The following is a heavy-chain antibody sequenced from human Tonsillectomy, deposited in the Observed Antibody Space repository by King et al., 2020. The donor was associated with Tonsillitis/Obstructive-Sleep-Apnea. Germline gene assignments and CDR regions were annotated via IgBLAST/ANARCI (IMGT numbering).Heavy chain of an antibody. CDR3: ARDRVSLWFREPDD. D-gene: IGHD3-10*01. J-gene: IGHJ1*01. Sequence: VQLVESGGGVVQPGRSLRLSCAASGFTFSSYAMHWVRQAPGKGLEWVAVVSHDGSNNNQADSVKGRFTISRDNSKNTLYLQMNSLRPEDSAVYYCARDRVSLWFREPDDWGQGTLVSVSS. CDR2: VSHDGSNN. V-gene: IGHV3-30*01. CDR1: GFTFSSYA.